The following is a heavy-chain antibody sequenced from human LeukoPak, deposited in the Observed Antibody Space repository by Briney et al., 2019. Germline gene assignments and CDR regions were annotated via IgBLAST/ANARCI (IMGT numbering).Heavy chain of an antibody. CDR1: GYSFTGYY. Sequence: GASVKVSCKASGYSFTGYYMHWVRQAPGHGLEWMGWINPKSGETKYVQRFQGRVTMTRDTSISTAYMELNRLTSDDTAIYYCASSIAVAATGYWGQGTQVVVSS. J-gene: IGHJ4*02. D-gene: IGHD6-19*01. CDR3: ASSIAVAATGY. V-gene: IGHV1-2*02. CDR2: INPKSGET.